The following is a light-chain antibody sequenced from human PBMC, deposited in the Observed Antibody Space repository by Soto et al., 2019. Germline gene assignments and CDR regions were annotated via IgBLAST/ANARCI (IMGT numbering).Light chain of an antibody. CDR3: QQLGT. CDR2: GAS. Sequence: EIVLTQSPGTLSLSPGERATLSCRASQSVRSNYLAWYQQKPGQAPRLLIYGASSRATGNPDRFSGSGSGTDFTLTISRLEPEDFAVYYCQQLGTFGQGTKVEIK. J-gene: IGKJ1*01. CDR1: QSVRSNY. V-gene: IGKV3-20*01.